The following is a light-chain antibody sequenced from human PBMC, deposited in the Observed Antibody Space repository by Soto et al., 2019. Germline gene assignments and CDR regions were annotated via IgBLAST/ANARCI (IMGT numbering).Light chain of an antibody. Sequence: IQLTQSPSSLSASVGDRVALTCRASQGINNALAWYQQKPGQAPKLLIYGASNLTSGVPSRFSGSRFGTDFTLTISSLQLEDFATYYCQQYNSYPLTFGEGTKVEIK. CDR2: GAS. J-gene: IGKJ4*02. CDR3: QQYNSYPLT. CDR1: QGINNA. V-gene: IGKV1-13*02.